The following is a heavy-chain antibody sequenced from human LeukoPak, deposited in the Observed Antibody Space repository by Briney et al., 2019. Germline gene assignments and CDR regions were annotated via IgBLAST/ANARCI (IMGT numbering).Heavy chain of an antibody. Sequence: SETLSLTGTVSGGSVNSGGYYWSCIRQYPGRSLEWIGYIYFSGSTFYNPSFESRVFISLDTSKNQFSLRLSSVTAADTAIYYCARQPPGSGYQYRYYFDYWGQGTLVTVSS. V-gene: IGHV4-31*03. CDR2: IYFSGST. CDR3: ARQPPGSGYQYRYYFDY. CDR1: GGSVNSGGYY. D-gene: IGHD3-22*01. J-gene: IGHJ4*02.